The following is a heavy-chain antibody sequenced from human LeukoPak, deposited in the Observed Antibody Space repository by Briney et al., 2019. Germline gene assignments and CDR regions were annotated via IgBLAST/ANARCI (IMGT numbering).Heavy chain of an antibody. CDR2: ISSSGSTI. Sequence: GGSLRPSCAASGFTFSSYEMNWVRQAPGPGLEWVSYISSSGSTIYYADSVKGRFTISRDNAKNSLYLQMNSLRAEDTAVYYCARDSYGPPDYWGQGTLVTVSS. J-gene: IGHJ4*02. V-gene: IGHV3-48*03. CDR3: ARDSYGPPDY. D-gene: IGHD4-17*01. CDR1: GFTFSSYE.